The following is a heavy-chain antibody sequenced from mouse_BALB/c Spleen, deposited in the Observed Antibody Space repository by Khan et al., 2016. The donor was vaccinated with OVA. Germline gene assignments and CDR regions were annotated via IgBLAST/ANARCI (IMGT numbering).Heavy chain of an antibody. CDR1: GFSLNTYG. Sequence: QVQLKESGPGLVQPSHSLSITCTVSGFSLNTYGIHWIRQSQGKGLEWLGVIRSGGSTAYNGAFISRLNITKDNSKSQVFFKMNSLQTADTAIYYCARNSYMYDFTYWGQGTVVTVSA. D-gene: IGHD2-14*01. V-gene: IGHV2-2*01. CDR3: ARNSYMYDFTY. CDR2: IRSGGST. J-gene: IGHJ3*01.